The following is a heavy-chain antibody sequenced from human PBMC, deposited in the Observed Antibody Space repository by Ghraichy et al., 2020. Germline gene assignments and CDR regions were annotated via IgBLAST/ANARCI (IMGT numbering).Heavy chain of an antibody. CDR3: ARESGRGYTPDY. V-gene: IGHV1-69*13. Sequence: SVKVSCKASGGTFRNYAISWVRQAPGQGLEWMGGIIPMFGTPNYAQMFQGRITITADESTTTAYMELSSLRSEDTAVYYWARESGRGYTPDYWGQGTLVIVSS. CDR2: IIPMFGTP. D-gene: IGHD1-26*01. CDR1: GGTFRNYA. J-gene: IGHJ4*02.